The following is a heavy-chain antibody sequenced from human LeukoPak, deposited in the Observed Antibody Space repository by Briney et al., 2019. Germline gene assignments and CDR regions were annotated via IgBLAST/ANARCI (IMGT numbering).Heavy chain of an antibody. D-gene: IGHD3-3*01. CDR2: INHSGST. Sequence: PSETLSLTCAVYGGSFGGYYWSWIRQPPGKGLEWIGEINHSGSTNYNPSLKSRVTISVDTSKNQFSLKLSSVTAADTAVYYCARGPANYDFWSGYYHYYYYMDVWGKGTTVTVSS. CDR3: ARGPANYDFWSGYYHYYYYMDV. V-gene: IGHV4-34*01. CDR1: GGSFGGYY. J-gene: IGHJ6*03.